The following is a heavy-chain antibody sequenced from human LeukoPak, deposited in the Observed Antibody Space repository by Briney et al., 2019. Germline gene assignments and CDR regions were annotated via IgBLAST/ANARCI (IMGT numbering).Heavy chain of an antibody. CDR2: ISSSSSYI. CDR1: GFTFGSYS. CDR3: ARDGAHYYYYGMDV. D-gene: IGHD3-16*01. Sequence: GGSLRLSCAASGFTFGSYSMNWVRQAPGKGLEWVSSISSSSSYIYYADSAKGRFTISRDNAKNSLYLQMNSLRAEDTAVYYCARDGAHYYYYGMDVWGQGTTVTVSS. V-gene: IGHV3-21*01. J-gene: IGHJ6*02.